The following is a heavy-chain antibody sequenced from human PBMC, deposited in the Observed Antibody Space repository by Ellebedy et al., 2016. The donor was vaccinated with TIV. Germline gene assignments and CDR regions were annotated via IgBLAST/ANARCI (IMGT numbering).Heavy chain of an antibody. J-gene: IGHJ5*02. CDR1: GYTFITYG. Sequence: AASVKVSCKASGYTFITYGISWARQAPGQGLEWMGWISGYSGDTNYAQKFQGRVTMTTDTSSSRAYMELRSLRSDDTAVYYCARDRNWFDPWGQGTLVIVSS. CDR3: ARDRNWFDP. CDR2: ISGYSGDT. V-gene: IGHV1-18*04.